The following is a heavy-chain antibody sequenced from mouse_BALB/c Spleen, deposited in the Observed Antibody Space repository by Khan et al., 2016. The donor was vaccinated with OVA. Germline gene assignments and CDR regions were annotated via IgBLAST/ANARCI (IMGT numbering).Heavy chain of an antibody. V-gene: IGHV9-3-1*01. J-gene: IGHJ3*01. CDR1: GYTLTNYG. D-gene: IGHD4-1*01. CDR2: INTYTGEP. CDR3: AKSNANDWFAY. Sequence: QIQLVQSGPELKKPGETVKISCKASGYTLTNYGMNWVKQAPGKGLKWMGRINTYTGEPTYAEDFKGRIAFTLETSASTAYLQINNLKNEDTASYFCAKSNANDWFAYWGQGTLVTVSA.